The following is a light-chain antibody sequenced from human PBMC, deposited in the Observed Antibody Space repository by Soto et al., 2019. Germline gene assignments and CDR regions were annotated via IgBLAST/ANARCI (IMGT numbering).Light chain of an antibody. CDR1: QSVSSN. Sequence: DTVMTQSPATLSVSPGERATLSGRASQSVSSNLAWYQQKPGQAPRLLIYGASTRATGIPARFSGSGSGTEFTLTISSLQSEDFAVYYCQQYNNWPPCTFGQGTKLEIK. J-gene: IGKJ2*02. CDR2: GAS. V-gene: IGKV3-15*01. CDR3: QQYNNWPPCT.